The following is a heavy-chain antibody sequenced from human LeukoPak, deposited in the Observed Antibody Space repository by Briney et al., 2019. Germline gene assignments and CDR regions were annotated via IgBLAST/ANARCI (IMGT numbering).Heavy chain of an antibody. Sequence: GGSLRLSCAASGFTFSSYGMHWVRQAPGKGLEWVAVISYDGSNKYYADSVKGRFTTSRDNAKNSLYLQMNSLRAEDTAVYYCARVFIAAAGKVDYWGQGTLVTVSS. CDR2: ISYDGSNK. CDR3: ARVFIAAAGKVDY. CDR1: GFTFSSYG. D-gene: IGHD6-13*01. V-gene: IGHV3-30*03. J-gene: IGHJ4*02.